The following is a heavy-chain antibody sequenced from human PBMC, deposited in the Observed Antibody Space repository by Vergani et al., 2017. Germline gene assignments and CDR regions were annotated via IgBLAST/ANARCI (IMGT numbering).Heavy chain of an antibody. CDR1: GFTFSRYW. Sequence: EVQLVESGGGLVQPGGSLRLSCAASGFTFSRYWMHWVRQAPGKGLVWVSRISSDGSSTSCADSVKGRFTISRDNAKNTLYLQMNSLRAEDTAVYYCAKLDGVLNWYFDLWGRGTLVTVSS. V-gene: IGHV3-74*01. CDR3: AKLDGVLNWYFDL. D-gene: IGHD3/OR15-3a*01. CDR2: ISSDGSST. J-gene: IGHJ2*01.